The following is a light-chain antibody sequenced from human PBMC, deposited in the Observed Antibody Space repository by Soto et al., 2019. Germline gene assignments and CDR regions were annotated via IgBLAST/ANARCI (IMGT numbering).Light chain of an antibody. CDR3: SSYTGSTISTVG. J-gene: IGLJ7*01. Sequence: QSALTQPPSASGSPGQSVTISCTGTSSEVGGYNYVSWFQHHPGKAPKLLIYEVNKRPSGVPDRFSGSKSGNTASLTVSGLQAEDEADYYCSSYTGSTISTVGVGGGTQLTVL. CDR1: SSEVGGYNY. V-gene: IGLV2-8*01. CDR2: EVN.